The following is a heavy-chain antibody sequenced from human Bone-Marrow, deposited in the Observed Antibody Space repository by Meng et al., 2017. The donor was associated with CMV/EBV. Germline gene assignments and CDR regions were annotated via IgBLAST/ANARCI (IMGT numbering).Heavy chain of an antibody. CDR2: ISWNSGSI. CDR1: GFTFDDYA. D-gene: IGHD3-3*01. J-gene: IGHJ6*01. Sequence: SLKISCAASGFTFDDYAMHWVRQAPGKGLEWVSGISWNSGSIGYADSVKGRFTISRDNAKNSLYLQMNSLRAEDTAVYYCARVRWGIPIFGGMDVWGQGTTVTVSS. V-gene: IGHV3-9*01. CDR3: ARVRWGIPIFGGMDV.